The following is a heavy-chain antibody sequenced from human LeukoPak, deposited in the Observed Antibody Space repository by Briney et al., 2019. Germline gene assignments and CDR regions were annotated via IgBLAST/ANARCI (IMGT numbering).Heavy chain of an antibody. V-gene: IGHV3-48*03. J-gene: IGHJ4*02. D-gene: IGHD6-19*01. CDR3: ARQTVAGTFFDY. CDR2: ISSSGSTI. CDR1: GFTFSSYE. Sequence: GGSLRLSCAASGFTFSSYEMSWVRQAPGKGLEWVSYISSSGSTIYYADSVKGRFTISSDNAENSLYLQMNSLRAEDTAVYYCARQTVAGTFFDYWGQGTLVTVSS.